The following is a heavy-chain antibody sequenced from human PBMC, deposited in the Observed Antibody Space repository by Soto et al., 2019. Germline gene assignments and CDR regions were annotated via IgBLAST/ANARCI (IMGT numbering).Heavy chain of an antibody. D-gene: IGHD3-10*01. CDR2: ISSSSSTI. V-gene: IGHV3-48*02. Sequence: EVQLVESGGGLVQPGGSLRLSCAASGFTFSSYSMNWVRQAPGKGLEWVSYISSSSSTIYYADSVKGRFTISRDNAKNSLYLQMNSLRDEDTAVYYCTRGRTWFGENTLGYDYWVQGTLVTVSS. CDR3: TRGRTWFGENTLGYDY. J-gene: IGHJ4*02. CDR1: GFTFSSYS.